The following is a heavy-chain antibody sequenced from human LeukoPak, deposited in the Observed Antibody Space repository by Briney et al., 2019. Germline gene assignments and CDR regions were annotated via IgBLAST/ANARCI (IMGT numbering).Heavy chain of an antibody. J-gene: IGHJ4*02. D-gene: IGHD3-3*01. Sequence: GGSLRLSCAASGFTVSNNYMSWVRQAPGKGLEWVSVIYSGGSTYYADSVKGRFTISRDNSKNTLYLQMSSLRAEDTAVYYCVKTEDFWGDYWGQGTLVTVSS. CDR3: VKTEDFWGDY. CDR2: IYSGGST. CDR1: GFTVSNNY. V-gene: IGHV3-53*05.